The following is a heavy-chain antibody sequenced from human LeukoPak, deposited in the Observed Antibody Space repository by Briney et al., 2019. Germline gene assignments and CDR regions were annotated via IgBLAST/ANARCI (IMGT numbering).Heavy chain of an antibody. CDR3: ARDQRRNWFDP. V-gene: IGHV4-59*01. Sequence: SETLSLTCTVSGGSISSYYWSWLRQPPGKGLEWIGYIYYSGSTNYNPSLKSRVTISVDTSKNQFSLKLSSVTAADTAVYYCARDQRRNWFDPWGQGTLVTVSS. J-gene: IGHJ5*02. CDR1: GGSISSYY. CDR2: IYYSGST.